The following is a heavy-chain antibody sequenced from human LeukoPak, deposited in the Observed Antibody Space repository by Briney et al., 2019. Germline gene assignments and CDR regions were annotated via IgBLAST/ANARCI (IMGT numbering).Heavy chain of an antibody. V-gene: IGHV4-59*08. Sequence: SETLSLTCSVFDGSISNYYWSWIRQPPGKGLEWIGYAYYSGSTTYNPSLESRVAISVDTSKNQFSLKLTAVTAADTAVYYCARNSAVATSRSWFDPWGQGTLVTVSS. CDR1: DGSISNYY. J-gene: IGHJ5*02. CDR2: AYYSGST. CDR3: ARNSAVATSRSWFDP. D-gene: IGHD6-19*01.